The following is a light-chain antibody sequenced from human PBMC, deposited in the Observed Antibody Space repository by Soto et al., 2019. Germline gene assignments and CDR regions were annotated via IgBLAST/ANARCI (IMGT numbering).Light chain of an antibody. Sequence: QAVVTQEPSLTVSPGGTVTLTCGSSTGTVTSGHYPYWFQQKPGQAPRTLMYDTSNKHSWTPARFSGSLLGGKAALTLSGAQPEDEAEYSCSLYYSGAWVFGGGTQLTVL. J-gene: IGLJ3*02. CDR3: SLYYSGAWV. V-gene: IGLV7-46*01. CDR2: DTS. CDR1: TGTVTSGHY.